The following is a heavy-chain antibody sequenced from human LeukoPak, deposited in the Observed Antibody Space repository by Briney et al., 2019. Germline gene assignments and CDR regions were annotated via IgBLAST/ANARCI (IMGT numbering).Heavy chain of an antibody. Sequence: GGSLRLSCAASGFTFSSYWVHWVRQAPGKGLVWVSRIKSDGSSTTYADSVKGRFTISRDNAKNTLYLQLNSLRAEDTAVYYCTRRAAALDAFDIWGQGTMVTVSS. V-gene: IGHV3-74*01. CDR3: TRRAAALDAFDI. J-gene: IGHJ3*02. D-gene: IGHD6-13*01. CDR2: IKSDGSST. CDR1: GFTFSSYW.